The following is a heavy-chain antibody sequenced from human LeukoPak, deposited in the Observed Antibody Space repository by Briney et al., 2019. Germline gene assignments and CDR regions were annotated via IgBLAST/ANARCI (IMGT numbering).Heavy chain of an antibody. J-gene: IGHJ4*02. CDR2: INHSGST. CDR3: ARGYGDFDY. V-gene: IGHV4-38-2*02. CDR1: GYSITSGHY. D-gene: IGHD4-17*01. Sequence: SETLSLTCTVSGYSITSGHYWAWIRQPPGKGLEWIGEINHSGSTNYNPSLKSRVTISVDTSKNQFSLKLSSVTAADTAVYYCARGYGDFDYWGQGTLVTVSS.